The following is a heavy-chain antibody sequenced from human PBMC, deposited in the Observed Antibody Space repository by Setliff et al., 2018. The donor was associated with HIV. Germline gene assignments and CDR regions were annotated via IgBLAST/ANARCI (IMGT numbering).Heavy chain of an antibody. V-gene: IGHV3-30*04. J-gene: IGHJ2*01. CDR3: AREELSAFSYGDRYWYFSL. CDR1: GFIFSGYD. D-gene: IGHD5-18*01. Sequence: GGSLRLSCAASGFIFSGYDMHWVRQAPGKGLEWVALISSDGNNKYDADSVKGRFTISRDNSKNTLYLEMASLRVEDTAVYYCAREELSAFSYGDRYWYFSLWGRGTLVTVSS. CDR2: ISSDGNNK.